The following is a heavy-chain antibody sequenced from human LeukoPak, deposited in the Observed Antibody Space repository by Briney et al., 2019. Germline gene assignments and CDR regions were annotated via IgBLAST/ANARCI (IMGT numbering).Heavy chain of an antibody. CDR3: ARGRQWLGRPFDY. CDR1: GGSFSGYY. CDR2: INHSGST. D-gene: IGHD6-19*01. Sequence: SETLSLTCAVYGGSFSGYYWSWIRQPPGKGLEWIGEINHSGSTNYNPSLKSRVTISVDTSKNQFSLKLSSVTAEDTAVYYCARGRQWLGRPFDYWGQGTLVTVSS. V-gene: IGHV4-34*01. J-gene: IGHJ4*02.